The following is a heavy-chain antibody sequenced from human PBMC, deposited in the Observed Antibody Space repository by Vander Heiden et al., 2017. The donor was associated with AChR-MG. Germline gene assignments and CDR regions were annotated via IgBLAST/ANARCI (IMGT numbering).Heavy chain of an antibody. D-gene: IGHD2-2*01. Sequence: QVQLVESGGGVVMPGSALGPPFHAPGFTLRSHAMTWVRQAPCKGLEWVAVISYDGSNKYYADSVKGRFTIARDNSKNTLYLQMNSLRAEETAVYYCAKQLMPYYSSTSCPPLGMDVWGQGTTVTVSS. CDR3: AKQLMPYYSSTSCPPLGMDV. CDR2: ISYDGSNK. CDR1: GFTLRSHA. V-gene: IGHV3-30*18. J-gene: IGHJ6*02.